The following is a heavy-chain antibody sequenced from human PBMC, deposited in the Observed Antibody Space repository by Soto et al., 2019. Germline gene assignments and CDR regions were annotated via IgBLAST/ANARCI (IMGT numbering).Heavy chain of an antibody. D-gene: IGHD1-26*01. Sequence: QVQLQESGPGLVKPSETLSLTCTVSGGSVSSGSYYWSWIRQPPGKGLEWIGYIYYRGSTNYTPSLKRRVTISEDTSKNQFSLTLSFVTAAATAVYYCARTPGELLREAVYYYYYGMDVWGQGTTVTFSS. J-gene: IGHJ6*02. CDR3: ARTPGELLREAVYYYYYGMDV. CDR1: GGSVSSGSYY. CDR2: IYYRGST. V-gene: IGHV4-61*01.